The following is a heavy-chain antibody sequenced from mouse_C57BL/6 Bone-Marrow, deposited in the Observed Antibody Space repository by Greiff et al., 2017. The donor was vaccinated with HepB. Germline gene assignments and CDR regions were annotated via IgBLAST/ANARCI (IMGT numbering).Heavy chain of an antibody. V-gene: IGHV1-64*01. CDR3: ARTPYSNWAMDY. CDR1: GYTFTSYW. J-gene: IGHJ4*01. CDR2: IHPNSGST. D-gene: IGHD2-5*01. Sequence: VQLQQPGAELVKPGASVKLSCKASGYTFTSYWMHWVKQRPGQGLEWIGMIHPNSGSTNYNEKFKSKATLTVDKSSSTAYMQLSSLTSEDSAVYYCARTPYSNWAMDYWGQGTSVTVSS.